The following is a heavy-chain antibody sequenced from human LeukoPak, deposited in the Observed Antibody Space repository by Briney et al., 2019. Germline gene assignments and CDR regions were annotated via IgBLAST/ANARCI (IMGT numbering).Heavy chain of an antibody. Sequence: GGSLRLSCAASGFTFSSYAMSWVRQVPGKGLEWVSTISGTGDSTYYADSVKGRFTISRGNSKNTLYLQMNSLRAEDTAVYYCAKGNYDILTGYYSAFIWGQGTLVTVSS. CDR2: ISGTGDST. CDR3: AKGNYDILTGYYSAFI. D-gene: IGHD3-9*01. J-gene: IGHJ4*02. V-gene: IGHV3-23*01. CDR1: GFTFSSYA.